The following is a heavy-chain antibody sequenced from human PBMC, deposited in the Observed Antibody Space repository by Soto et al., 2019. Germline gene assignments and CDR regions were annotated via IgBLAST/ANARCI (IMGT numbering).Heavy chain of an antibody. J-gene: IGHJ5*02. CDR3: ARDYYDSSGSQGWFDP. CDR1: GYTFTGYY. CDR2: INPNSGGT. D-gene: IGHD3-22*01. Sequence: QVQLVQSGAEVKKPGASVKVSCKASGYTFTGYYMHWVRQAPGQGLEWMGWINPNSGGTNYAQKFQGRVTMTRDTSISTAYMELSRLRSDDTAVYYCARDYYDSSGSQGWFDPWGQGTLVTVSS. V-gene: IGHV1-2*02.